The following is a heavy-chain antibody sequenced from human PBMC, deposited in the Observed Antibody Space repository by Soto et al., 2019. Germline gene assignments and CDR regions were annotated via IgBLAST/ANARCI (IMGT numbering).Heavy chain of an antibody. J-gene: IGHJ4*02. V-gene: IGHV4-39*01. Sequence: QLQLQESGPGLVKPSETLSLTCTVSGGSISSSSYYWGWIRQPPGKGLEWIGSIYYSGSTHYNPSLKNRGIIDGDTAKNQFSLRLSSVTAADTAVYYCARHFDYWGQGTLVTVSS. CDR3: ARHFDY. CDR2: IYYSGST. CDR1: GGSISSSSYY.